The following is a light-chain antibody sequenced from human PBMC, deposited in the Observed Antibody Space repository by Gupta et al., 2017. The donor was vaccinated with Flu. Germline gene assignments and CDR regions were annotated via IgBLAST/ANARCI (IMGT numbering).Light chain of an antibody. CDR1: SSNIGSSA. J-gene: IGLJ2*01. CDR3: AAWDDSRNGWV. Sequence: QSVLTQSPSASETPGQRVTISCSGGSSNIGSSAVNWYRQLPGAAPKLLIYGNDQRPSGVPDRFSGSKSGTSASLAIGGLQSEDEADYYCAAWDDSRNGWVFGGGTKLTVL. V-gene: IGLV1-44*01. CDR2: GND.